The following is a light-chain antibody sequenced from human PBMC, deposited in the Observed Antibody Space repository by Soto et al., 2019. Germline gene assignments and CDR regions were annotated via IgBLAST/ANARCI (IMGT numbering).Light chain of an antibody. Sequence: EIVMTQSPATLSVSPGERATLSCRASQSISSNLAWYQHKPGQAPRLLIYETSTRATGIPARFSGSGSGTAFTLTIRSLQSEDYPVYYCQQYNNWPPWTFGQGTKVEI. J-gene: IGKJ1*01. CDR1: QSISSN. V-gene: IGKV3-15*01. CDR3: QQYNNWPPWT. CDR2: ETS.